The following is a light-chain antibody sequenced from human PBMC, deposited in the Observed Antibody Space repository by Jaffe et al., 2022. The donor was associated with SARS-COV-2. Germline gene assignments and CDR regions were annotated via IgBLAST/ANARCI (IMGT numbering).Light chain of an antibody. V-gene: IGLV1-40*01. Sequence: QSVLTQPPSVSGAPGQRVTISCIGSSSNIGARYDVHWYQQLPGTAPKLLIYGNSNRPSGVPDRFSGSMSGTSASLAITGLQTGDEADYYCQSYDSSLSHVVFGGGTKVTVL. J-gene: IGLJ2*01. CDR3: QSYDSSLSHVV. CDR2: GNS. CDR1: SSNIGARYD.